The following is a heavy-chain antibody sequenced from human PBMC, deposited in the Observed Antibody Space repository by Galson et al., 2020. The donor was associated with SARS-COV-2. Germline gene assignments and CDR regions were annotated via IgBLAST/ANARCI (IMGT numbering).Heavy chain of an antibody. CDR2: ISGYNGDT. J-gene: IGHJ6*02. CDR3: ARDVKDGMDV. V-gene: IGHV1-18*01. CDR1: GYLFIGYG. Sequence: ASVKVSCKASGYLFIGYGISWVRQAPGQGLEWMGWISGYNGDTNYGRKFQGRLTMTTDTGTSTAYMELRSLRSDDTAVYYCARDVKDGMDVWGQGTPVTVSS.